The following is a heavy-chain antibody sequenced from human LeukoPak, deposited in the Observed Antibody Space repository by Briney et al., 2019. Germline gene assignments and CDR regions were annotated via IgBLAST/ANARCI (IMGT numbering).Heavy chain of an antibody. CDR1: GGSFSGYY. CDR2: INHSGST. D-gene: IGHD3-10*01. Sequence: SETLSLTCAVYGGSFSGYYWSWIRQPPGKGLEWIGEINHSGSTNYYPSLKSRVTISVDTSKNQFSLKLSSVTAADTAVYYCARGPSFHYYGSGSYGYWGQGTLVTVSS. J-gene: IGHJ4*02. V-gene: IGHV4-34*01. CDR3: ARGPSFHYYGSGSYGY.